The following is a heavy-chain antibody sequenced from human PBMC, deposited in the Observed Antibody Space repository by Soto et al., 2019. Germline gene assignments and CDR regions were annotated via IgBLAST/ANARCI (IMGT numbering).Heavy chain of an antibody. CDR2: IYFTGST. D-gene: IGHD6-19*01. V-gene: IGHV4-31*03. CDR3: ARDWGSSGWPN. Sequence: SATLSLTCTVSGHSLSRGVYYWIWIRQHPGKGLEWVGYIYFTGSTLYNPSLKSRLAMSLDTSKNQFSLRLTSVTAADTAVYFCARDWGSSGWPNWGQGTLVTVSS. J-gene: IGHJ4*02. CDR1: GHSLSRGVYY.